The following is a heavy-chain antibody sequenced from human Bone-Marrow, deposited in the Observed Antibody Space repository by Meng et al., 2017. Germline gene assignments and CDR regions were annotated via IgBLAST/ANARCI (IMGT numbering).Heavy chain of an antibody. V-gene: IGHV3-74*01. CDR2: INSDGSST. CDR1: GFTFSSYW. Sequence: GESLKISCAASGFTFSSYWMHWVRQAPGKGLVWVSRINSDGSSTSYADSVKGRFTTSRDNAKNSLYLQMNSLRAEDTAVYYCARDGYYDSSGYYPFDYWGQGTLVTVSS. CDR3: ARDGYYDSSGYYPFDY. D-gene: IGHD3-22*01. J-gene: IGHJ4*02.